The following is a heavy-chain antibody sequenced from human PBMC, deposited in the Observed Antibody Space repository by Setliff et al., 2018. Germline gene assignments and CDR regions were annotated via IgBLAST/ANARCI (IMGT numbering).Heavy chain of an antibody. CDR2: SLPISGTT. J-gene: IGHJ4*02. CDR1: GGSFNSYG. V-gene: IGHV1-69*06. D-gene: IGHD1-1*01. CDR3: ATDKLTTSWIDH. Sequence: GASVKVSCKTSGGSFNSYGIDWVRQAPGQGLEWMGRSLPISGTTKYAQKIQDRVTITADKSTSTAYMELSSLTSDDTAVYYCATDKLTTSWIDHWGPGTQVTVSS.